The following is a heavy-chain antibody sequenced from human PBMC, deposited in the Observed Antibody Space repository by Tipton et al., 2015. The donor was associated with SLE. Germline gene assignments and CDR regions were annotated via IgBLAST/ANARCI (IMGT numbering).Heavy chain of an antibody. V-gene: IGHV4-38-2*02. CDR3: ASSQYCSDSSCYSFDY. J-gene: IGHJ4*02. Sequence: SLRLSCTVSGYSISSGYSWGWIRQPPGKGLEWIGSMFHGGSTYYNPSLKSRVTISVDTSKNQFSLKLSSVTAADTAVYHCASSQYCSDSSCYSFDYWGQGTLVTVSS. D-gene: IGHD2-2*02. CDR1: GYSISSGYS. CDR2: MFHGGST.